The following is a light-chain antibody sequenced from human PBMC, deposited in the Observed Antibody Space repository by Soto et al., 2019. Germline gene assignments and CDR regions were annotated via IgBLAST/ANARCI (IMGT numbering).Light chain of an antibody. CDR1: SSNIGAGYD. CDR3: QSYESSLGGFWV. Sequence: QSVLTQPASVSGAPGQRVTISCTGSSSNIGAGYDVHWYQQLPGTAPKLLIYAINNRPSGVPDRFSRSKSDTSASLAITGRQAEDEADYYYQSYESSLGGFWVFGGGTKLTVL. J-gene: IGLJ3*02. CDR2: AIN. V-gene: IGLV1-40*01.